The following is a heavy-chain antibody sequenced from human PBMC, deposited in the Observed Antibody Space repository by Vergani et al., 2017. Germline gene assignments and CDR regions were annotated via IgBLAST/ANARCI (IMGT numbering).Heavy chain of an antibody. CDR1: GFTFSSYA. CDR2: ISYDGSNK. Sequence: QVQLVESGGGVVQPGRSLRLSCAASGFTFSSYAMHWVRQAPGKGLEWVAVISYDGSNKYYADSVKGRFTISRDNSKNTLYLQMNSLRAEDTAVYYCARVYLEWLSPLGRFDPWGQGTLVTVSS. V-gene: IGHV3-30*01. D-gene: IGHD3-3*01. CDR3: ARVYLEWLSPLGRFDP. J-gene: IGHJ5*02.